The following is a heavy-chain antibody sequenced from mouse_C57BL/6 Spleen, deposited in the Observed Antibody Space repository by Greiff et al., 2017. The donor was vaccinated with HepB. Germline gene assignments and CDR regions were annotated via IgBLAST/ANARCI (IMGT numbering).Heavy chain of an antibody. D-gene: IGHD1-1*01. V-gene: IGHV1-82*01. Sequence: VKLQQSGPELVKPGASVKISCKASGYAFSSSWMNWVKQRPGKGLEWIGRIYPGDGDTNYNGKFKGKATLTADKSSSTAYMQLSSLTSEDSAVYFCVITTVVEDYWGQGTTLTVSS. CDR1: GYAFSSSW. J-gene: IGHJ2*01. CDR3: VITTVVEDY. CDR2: IYPGDGDT.